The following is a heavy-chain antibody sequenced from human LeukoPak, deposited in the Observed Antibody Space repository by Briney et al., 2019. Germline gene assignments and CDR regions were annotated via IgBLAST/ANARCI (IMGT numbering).Heavy chain of an antibody. V-gene: IGHV3-48*04. CDR2: ISSSSSTI. Sequence: GGSLRLSCAAPGFTFSSYSMNWVRQAPGKGLEWVSYISSSSSTIYYADSVKGRFTISRDIAKNSLYLQMNSLRAEDTAVYYCARASLVIGDAFDIWAKGQWSPSLQ. J-gene: IGHJ3*02. D-gene: IGHD2-21*01. CDR3: ARASLVIGDAFDI. CDR1: GFTFSSYS.